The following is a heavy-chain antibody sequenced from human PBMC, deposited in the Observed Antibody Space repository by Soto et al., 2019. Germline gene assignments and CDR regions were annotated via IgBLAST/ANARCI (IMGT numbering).Heavy chain of an antibody. V-gene: IGHV3-48*01. D-gene: IGHD2-2*01. CDR2: ISSSGSTL. CDR3: ARYAPGDYYYMDV. CDR1: GFTFSNYN. Sequence: GGSLRLSCAASGFTFSNYNMNWVRQAPGKGLEWVSYISSSGSTLYYADSVKGRFTISRDSAKNTLYLQMNSLRADDTAVYYCARYAPGDYYYMDVWGTGTTVTVSS. J-gene: IGHJ6*03.